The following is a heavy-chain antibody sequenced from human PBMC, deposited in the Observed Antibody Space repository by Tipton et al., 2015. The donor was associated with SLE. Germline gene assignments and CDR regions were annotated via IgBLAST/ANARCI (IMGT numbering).Heavy chain of an antibody. J-gene: IGHJ2*01. V-gene: IGHV4-31*03. Sequence: LRLSCTVSGGSISSGGYYWSWIRQHPGKGLEWIGYIYYSGSTYYNPSLKSRVTISVDTSKNQFSLKLSSVTAADTAVYYCARQTATTVTTYWYFDLWGRGTLVTVSS. CDR2: IYYSGST. D-gene: IGHD4-17*01. CDR3: ARQTATTVTTYWYFDL. CDR1: GGSISSGGYY.